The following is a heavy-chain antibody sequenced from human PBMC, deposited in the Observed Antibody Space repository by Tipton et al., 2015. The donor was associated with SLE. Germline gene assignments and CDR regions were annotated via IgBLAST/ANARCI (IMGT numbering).Heavy chain of an antibody. V-gene: IGHV3-21*01. CDR3: ARDSVDRWSAFDI. CDR2: ISSRSSYI. J-gene: IGHJ3*02. Sequence: GSLRLSCAASGFTFSSYSMNWVRQAPGKGLEWVSYISSRSSYIYYADSVKGRFTISRDNAKNSLYLQMNSLRAEDTAVYYCARDSVDRWSAFDIWGQGTMVTVSS. D-gene: IGHD3-22*01. CDR1: GFTFSSYS.